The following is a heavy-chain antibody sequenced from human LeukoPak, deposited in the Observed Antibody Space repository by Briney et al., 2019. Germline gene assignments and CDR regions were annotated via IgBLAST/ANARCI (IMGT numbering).Heavy chain of an antibody. J-gene: IGHJ5*02. V-gene: IGHV4-39*01. Sequence: PSETLSLTCIVSGGSISSSSYYWGWIRQPPGKGLEWIGSMYYSGSTYYNPSLKSRVTLSVDTSKNQFSLKLSPVTAADTAVYHCARITTEWFDPWGQGTLVTVSS. CDR3: ARITTEWFDP. D-gene: IGHD3-22*01. CDR1: GGSISSSSYY. CDR2: MYYSGST.